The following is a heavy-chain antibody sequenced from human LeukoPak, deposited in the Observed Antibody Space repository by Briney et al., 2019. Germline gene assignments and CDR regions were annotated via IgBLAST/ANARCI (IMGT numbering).Heavy chain of an antibody. Sequence: SETLSLTCTVSGGSISSYYWSWIRQPPGKGLEWIGYIYYSGSTYYNPSLKSQVTISVDTSKNQFSLKLSSVTAADTAVYYCARDRSEILWAHNWFDPWGQGTLVTVSS. D-gene: IGHD3-10*01. CDR2: IYYSGST. CDR1: GGSISSYY. V-gene: IGHV4-59*12. CDR3: ARDRSEILWAHNWFDP. J-gene: IGHJ5*02.